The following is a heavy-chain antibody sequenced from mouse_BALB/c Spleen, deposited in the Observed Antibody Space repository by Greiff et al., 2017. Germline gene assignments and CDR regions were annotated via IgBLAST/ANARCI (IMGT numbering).Heavy chain of an antibody. V-gene: IGHV1-87*01. J-gene: IGHJ2*01. Sequence: VKLQESGAELARPGASVKLSCKASGYTFTSYWMQWVKQRPGQGLEWIGAIYPGDGDTRYTQKFKGKATLTADKSSSTAYMQLSSLASEDSAVYYCARGGGYGYDGFDYWGQGTTLTVSS. CDR1: GYTFTSYW. CDR3: ARGGGYGYDGFDY. D-gene: IGHD2-2*01. CDR2: IYPGDGDT.